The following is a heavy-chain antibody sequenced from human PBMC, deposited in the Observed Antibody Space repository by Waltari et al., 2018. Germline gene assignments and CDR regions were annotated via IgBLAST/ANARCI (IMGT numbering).Heavy chain of an antibody. D-gene: IGHD2-21*01. CDR3: ATYIGASVGTAAFDV. CDR1: GVSITSNRHY. Sequence: QLQLQESGPRLVRPSETLSLICRVSGVSITSNRHYWAWIRQSPGQGLAWIGTVSYSGPTYFSPSLKSRVSVSRDTSKNQVSLILGSVTAADMAVYYCATYIGASVGTAAFDVWGQGTMVTVSS. J-gene: IGHJ3*01. CDR2: VSYSGPT. V-gene: IGHV4-39*01.